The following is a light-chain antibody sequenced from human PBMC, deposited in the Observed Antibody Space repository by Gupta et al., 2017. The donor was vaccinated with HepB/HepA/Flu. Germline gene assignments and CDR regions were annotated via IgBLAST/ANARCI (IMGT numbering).Light chain of an antibody. V-gene: IGLV1-40*02. J-gene: IGLJ3*02. CDR3: QSYDNSFKVRV. CDR1: SSNIGEGYD. Sequence: LRSPPSRPGAAERRVTISCSGGSSNIGEGYDLHWYQQLPGRAPKLLIKYENIRPLGVPDPVVCSTADSSAFINTTGLQAEDEAVYYCQSYDNSFKVRVFGGGTKLTVL. CDR2: YEN.